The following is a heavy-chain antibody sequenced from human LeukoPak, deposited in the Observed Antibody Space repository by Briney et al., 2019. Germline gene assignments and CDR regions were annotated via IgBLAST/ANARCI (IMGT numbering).Heavy chain of an antibody. CDR2: ISTYNSNT. CDR1: AYSFTNYG. V-gene: IGHV1-18*01. Sequence: ASVKVSCKTSAYSFTNYGITWVRQAPGQGLEWMGWISTYNSNTNYAQKFQGRVTMTTDTSTSTAYMELRSLRSDDTAVYYCARVDPGNYYAFDFWGQGTKVTVSA. D-gene: IGHD1-26*01. CDR3: ARVDPGNYYAFDF. J-gene: IGHJ3*01.